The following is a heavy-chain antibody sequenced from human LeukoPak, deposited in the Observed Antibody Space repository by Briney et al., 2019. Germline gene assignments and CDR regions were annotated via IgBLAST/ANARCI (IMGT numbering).Heavy chain of an antibody. CDR2: IYSGGST. CDR1: GFTVSSNY. V-gene: IGHV3-53*01. J-gene: IGHJ6*03. Sequence: GGSLRLSCAASGFTVSSNYMSWVRQAPGKGLEWVSVIYSGGSTYYADSVKSRFTISRDNSKNTLYLQMNSLRAEDTAVYYCARAAANYYYYYMDVWGKGTTVTVSS. D-gene: IGHD6-25*01. CDR3: ARAAANYYYYYMDV.